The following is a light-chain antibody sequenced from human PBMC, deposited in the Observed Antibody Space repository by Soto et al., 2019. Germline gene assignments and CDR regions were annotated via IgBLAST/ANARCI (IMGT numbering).Light chain of an antibody. V-gene: IGLV1-40*01. CDR2: GND. Sequence: QSVLTQPPSVSGAPGQRVTISCTGSSSNIGAGYDVNWYQQVTGTAPKLLIYGNDYRPSGVPDRFSGSRSGTSVSLAITGLQAEDEADYYGQSYDSSLSGDVFGTATKLTVL. CDR3: QSYDSSLSGDV. J-gene: IGLJ1*01. CDR1: SSNIGAGYD.